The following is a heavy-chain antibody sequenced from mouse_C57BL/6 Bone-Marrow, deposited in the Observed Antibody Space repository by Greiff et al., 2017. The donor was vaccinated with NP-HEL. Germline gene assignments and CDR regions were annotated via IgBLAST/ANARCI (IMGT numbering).Heavy chain of an antibody. CDR1: GYTFTSYG. V-gene: IGHV1-81*01. CDR2: IYPRSGNT. D-gene: IGHD2-4*01. CDR3: ARWMGLPSY. Sequence: QVQLQQSGAELARPGASVKLSCKASGYTFTSYGISWAKQRTGQGLEWIGEIYPRSGNTYYNEKFKGKATLTADKSSSTAYMELRSLTSEDSAVYFCARWMGLPSYWGQGTLVTVSA. J-gene: IGHJ3*01.